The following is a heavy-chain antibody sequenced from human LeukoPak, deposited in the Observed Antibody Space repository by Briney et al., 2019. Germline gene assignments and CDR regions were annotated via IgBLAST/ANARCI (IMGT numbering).Heavy chain of an antibody. CDR2: IRSKAYGGTT. Sequence: GGSLRLSCSGSGFTFGDHAMSWVRQAPRQGLEWVGFIRSKAYGGTTEYAASVRGRFSISRDDSKTIAYLQMSSLETEDTAVYFWARGPIYLWLYYGMDVWGQGTTVTVSS. V-gene: IGHV3-49*04. D-gene: IGHD5-18*01. CDR3: ARGPIYLWLYYGMDV. J-gene: IGHJ6*02. CDR1: GFTFGDHA.